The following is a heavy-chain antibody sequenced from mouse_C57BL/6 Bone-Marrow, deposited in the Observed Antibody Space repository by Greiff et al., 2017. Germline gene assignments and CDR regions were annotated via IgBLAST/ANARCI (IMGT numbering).Heavy chain of an antibody. CDR1: GYTFTSYW. CDR2: IDPSDSYT. D-gene: IGHD1-1*01. CDR3: ASPGLRAWFAY. Sequence: QVQLQQPGAELVMPGASVKLSCKASGYTFTSYWMHWVKQRPGQGLEWIGEIDPSDSYTNYNQKFKGKSTLTVDKSSSTAYMQLSSLTSEDSAVYYCASPGLRAWFAYWGQGTLVTVSA. J-gene: IGHJ3*01. V-gene: IGHV1-69*01.